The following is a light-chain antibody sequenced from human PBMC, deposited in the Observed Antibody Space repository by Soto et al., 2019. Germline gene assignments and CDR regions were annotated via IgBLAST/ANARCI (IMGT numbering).Light chain of an antibody. Sequence: QSALTQPPSASGSPGQSVTISCTGTKSDIGVYDFVSWYQHHPRKAPRLIIYEVVQRPSGVPDRFSGSKSGNTASLTVSGLQAADEADYFCESYAGSNTYVFGSGTKVTVL. CDR3: ESYAGSNTYV. J-gene: IGLJ1*01. CDR1: KSDIGVYDF. V-gene: IGLV2-8*01. CDR2: EVV.